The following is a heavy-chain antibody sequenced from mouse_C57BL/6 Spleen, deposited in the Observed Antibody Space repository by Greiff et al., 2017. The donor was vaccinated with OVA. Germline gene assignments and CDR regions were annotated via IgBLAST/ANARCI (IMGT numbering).Heavy chain of an antibody. D-gene: IGHD4-1*01. CDR3: ARGGWDGGFAY. J-gene: IGHJ3*01. CDR2: IDPSDSYT. Sequence: VQLQQPGAELVMPGASVKLSCKASGYTFTSYWMHWVKQRPGQGLEWIGEIDPSDSYTNYNHKFKGKSTLTVDKSSSTAYMQLSSLTSEDSAVYYCARGGWDGGFAYWGQGTLVTVSA. V-gene: IGHV1-69*01. CDR1: GYTFTSYW.